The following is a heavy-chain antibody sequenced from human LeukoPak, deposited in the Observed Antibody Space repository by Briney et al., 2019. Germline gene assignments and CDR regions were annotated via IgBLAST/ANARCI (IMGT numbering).Heavy chain of an antibody. CDR3: ARAISWGSTIDY. CDR2: ISYDGSNK. Sequence: GGSLRLSCAASGFTFNSYAMHWVRQTPGKGLEWVAVISYDGSNKVYADAVKGRFTTSRDSSKNTLYLQMNSLRAEDTALYYCARAISWGSTIDYWGQGTLVTVSS. V-gene: IGHV3-30-3*01. CDR1: GFTFNSYA. J-gene: IGHJ4*02. D-gene: IGHD3-16*01.